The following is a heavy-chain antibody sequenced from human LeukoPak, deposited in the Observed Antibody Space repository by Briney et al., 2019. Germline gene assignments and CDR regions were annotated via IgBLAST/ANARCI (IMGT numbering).Heavy chain of an antibody. CDR2: IWYGGSNK. CDR3: ARQYCSSTSCSKHDAFDI. Sequence: GGSLRLSCAASGFTFSSYGMHWVRQAPGKGLEWVAVIWYGGSNKYYADSVKGRFTISRDNSKNTLYLQMNSLRAEDTAVYYCARQYCSSTSCSKHDAFDIWGQGTMVTVSS. V-gene: IGHV3-33*08. CDR1: GFTFSSYG. J-gene: IGHJ3*02. D-gene: IGHD2-2*01.